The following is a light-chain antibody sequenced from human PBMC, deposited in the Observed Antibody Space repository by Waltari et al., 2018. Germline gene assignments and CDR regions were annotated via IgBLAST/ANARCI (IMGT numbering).Light chain of an antibody. CDR1: AFPKKF. CDR2: DNN. CDR3: FSTDSSGDHGV. V-gene: IGLV3-10*01. Sequence: SYELTQPPSVSVSPGQTARITCSGDAFPKKFVSWYQQKSGRSPVLVIYDNNKLPFDISGRFSGSSSGTTSTLTISVAQVEDEADYYCFSTDSSGDHGVFGGGTKVTVL. J-gene: IGLJ3*02.